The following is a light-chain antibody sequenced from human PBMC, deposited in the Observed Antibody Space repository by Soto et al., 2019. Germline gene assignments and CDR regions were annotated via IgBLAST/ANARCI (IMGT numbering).Light chain of an antibody. CDR2: AAS. CDR1: QSISSY. Sequence: DIQMTQSPSSLSASVGDRVTITCRASQSISSYLNWYQQKPGKAPKLLIYAASSLQSGVPSRFSGSGSGTDFPLTISSLQPEDFATYYCQQSYSTPLTFGGGTKVEIK. V-gene: IGKV1-39*01. J-gene: IGKJ4*01. CDR3: QQSYSTPLT.